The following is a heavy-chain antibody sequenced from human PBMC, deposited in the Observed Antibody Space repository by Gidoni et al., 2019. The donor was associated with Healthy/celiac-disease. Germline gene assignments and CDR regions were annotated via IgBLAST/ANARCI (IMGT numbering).Heavy chain of an antibody. CDR1: GFTFSCSA. CDR3: TSRVVPAAIVGDYSNYVNSRVFDY. D-gene: IGHD2-2*02. V-gene: IGHV3-73*01. CDR2: IRSKANSYAT. J-gene: IGHJ4*02. Sequence: EVQLVESGGGLVQPGGSLKLSCAASGFTFSCSAMHLVRQASGKGLEWVGRIRSKANSYATAYAASVKGRFTISRDDSKNTAYLQMNSLKTEDTAVYYCTSRVVPAAIVGDYSNYVNSRVFDYWGQGTLVTVSS.